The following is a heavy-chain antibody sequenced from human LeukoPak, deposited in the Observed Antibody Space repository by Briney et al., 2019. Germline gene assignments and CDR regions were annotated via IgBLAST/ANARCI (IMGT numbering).Heavy chain of an antibody. CDR3: ARFVGPGANVSFSIDY. CDR1: GYTFTSYG. V-gene: IGHV7-4-1*02. Sequence: ASVKVSCKASGYTFTSYGISWVRQAPGQGLEWMGWINTNTGNPTYAQGFTGRFVFSLDTSVSTAYLQISSLKAEDTAVYYCARFVGPGANVSFSIDYWGQGTLVTVSS. CDR2: INTNTGNP. J-gene: IGHJ4*02. D-gene: IGHD1-26*01.